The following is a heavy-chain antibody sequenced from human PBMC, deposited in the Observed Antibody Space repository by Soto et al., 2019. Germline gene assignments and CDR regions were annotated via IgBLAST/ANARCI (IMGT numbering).Heavy chain of an antibody. CDR1: GFSLSTSGVG. J-gene: IGHJ5*02. Sequence: QITLKESGPTLVKPTQTLTLTCTFSGFSLSTSGVGVGWIRQPPGKALEWLALIYWDDDKRYSPSLKSRLTITNDTSKNHVVLTMTNMYPVDTATYYCAPLVGENWFDPWGQGTLVTVSS. CDR2: IYWDDDK. D-gene: IGHD3-16*01. CDR3: APLVGENWFDP. V-gene: IGHV2-5*02.